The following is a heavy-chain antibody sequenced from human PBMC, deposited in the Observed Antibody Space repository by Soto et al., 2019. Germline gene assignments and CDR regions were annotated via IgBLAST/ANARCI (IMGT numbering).Heavy chain of an antibody. CDR1: GFTFSSYA. V-gene: IGHV3-23*01. D-gene: IGHD3-3*01. CDR3: ARFTIRSQGWFDP. Sequence: EVQLLESGGGLVQPGGSLRLSCAASGFTFSSYARSWVRQAPGKGLEWVSAISGSGGSTYYADSVKGRFTISRDNSKNTLYLQMNSLRAEDTAVYYCARFTIRSQGWFDPWGQGTLVTVSS. CDR2: ISGSGGST. J-gene: IGHJ5*02.